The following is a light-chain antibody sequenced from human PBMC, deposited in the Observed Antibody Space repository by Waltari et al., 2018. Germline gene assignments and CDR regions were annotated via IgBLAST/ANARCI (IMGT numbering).Light chain of an antibody. CDR2: AAS. Sequence: DIQMTQSPSSLSASIGDRVTITCRASQNIGKYLNWYQHKPGKAPKLLIYAASSLLSGVPSRFICSGSGTDFTFTISSLQPEDFSTYYCQQSSSTPQITFGQGTRLEIK. V-gene: IGKV1-39*01. CDR1: QNIGKY. CDR3: QQSSSTPQIT. J-gene: IGKJ5*01.